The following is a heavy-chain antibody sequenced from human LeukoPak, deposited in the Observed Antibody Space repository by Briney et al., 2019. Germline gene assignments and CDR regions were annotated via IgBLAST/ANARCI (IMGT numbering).Heavy chain of an antibody. CDR2: ISYTGTYI. D-gene: IGHD1-26*01. J-gene: IGHJ4*02. CDR1: AFSLNAYN. Sequence: GGSLRLSCAASAFSLNAYNMNWVRQAPGKGLEWVSSISYTGTYIYYADSVKGRFTISRDNAQNSLYLQMNSLRAEDTAIYYCVRDDGGKFDEWGQGTLVTVSS. CDR3: VRDDGGKFDE. V-gene: IGHV3-21*04.